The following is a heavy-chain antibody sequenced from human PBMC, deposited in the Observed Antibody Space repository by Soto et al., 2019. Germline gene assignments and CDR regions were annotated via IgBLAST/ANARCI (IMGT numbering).Heavy chain of an antibody. V-gene: IGHV3-9*01. CDR2: ISWNSGSI. J-gene: IGHJ4*02. CDR3: AKDSPYYYGSGTIDY. D-gene: IGHD3-10*01. Sequence: EVQLVESGGGLVQPGRSLRLSCAASGFTFDDYAMHWVRQAPGKGLEWVSGISWNSGSIGYADSVKGRFTISRDNAKNSLYLQMNSLRAEDTALYYCAKDSPYYYGSGTIDYWGQGTLVTVSS. CDR1: GFTFDDYA.